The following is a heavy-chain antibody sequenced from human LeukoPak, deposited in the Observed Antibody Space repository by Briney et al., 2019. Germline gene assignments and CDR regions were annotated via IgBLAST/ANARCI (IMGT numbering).Heavy chain of an antibody. CDR2: IYYSGST. V-gene: IGHV4-59*08. Sequence: PSETLSLTCTVSGGSISSYYWSWIRQPPGKGLEWIGYIYYSGSTNYNPSLKSRVTISVDTSKNQFSLKLSSVTAADTAVYYCARLAPDTAIAKGPYFDYWGQGTLVTVSS. CDR1: GGSISSYY. J-gene: IGHJ4*02. CDR3: ARLAPDTAIAKGPYFDY. D-gene: IGHD5-18*01.